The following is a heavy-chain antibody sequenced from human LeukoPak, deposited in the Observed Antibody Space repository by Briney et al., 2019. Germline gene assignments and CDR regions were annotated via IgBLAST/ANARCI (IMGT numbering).Heavy chain of an antibody. CDR2: IKQDGSAK. D-gene: IGHD3-3*01. J-gene: IGHJ4*02. CDR1: GFTFSRYW. CDR3: ARRPYDFWSGYYGYYFDY. V-gene: IGHV3-7*03. Sequence: HTGGSLRLSYAASGFTFSRYWMSWVRQAPGKGLEWVANIKQDGSAKYYVDSVKGRFTISRDNAKNSLYLQMNSLQTEDTAVYYCARRPYDFWSGYYGYYFDYWGQGTLVTVSS.